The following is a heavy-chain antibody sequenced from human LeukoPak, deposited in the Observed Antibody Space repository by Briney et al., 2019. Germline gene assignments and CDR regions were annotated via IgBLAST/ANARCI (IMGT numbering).Heavy chain of an antibody. J-gene: IGHJ4*02. CDR2: ISYDGSNK. CDR3: ARVIQLWLQDY. CDR1: GFTFSSYA. V-gene: IGHV3-30*04. D-gene: IGHD5-18*01. Sequence: GGSLRLSCAASGFTFSSYAMHWVRQAPGKGLEWVAVISYDGSNKYYADSVKGRFTISRDNSKNTLYLQMNSLRAEDTAVYYCARVIQLWLQDYWGQGTLVTVSS.